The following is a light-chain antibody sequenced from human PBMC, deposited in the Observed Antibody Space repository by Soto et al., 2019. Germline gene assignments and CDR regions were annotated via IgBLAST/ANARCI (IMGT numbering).Light chain of an antibody. Sequence: EIVLTQSPATLSLSPGERVTVSCRASQSVSSYLAWYQQKPGQAPRLLIYDASNRATGIPARFSGSGSGTDFTLTISSLEPENFAVYYCQQRSNWPPRLTFGGGTKVEIK. CDR2: DAS. CDR1: QSVSSY. J-gene: IGKJ4*01. CDR3: QQRSNWPPRLT. V-gene: IGKV3-11*01.